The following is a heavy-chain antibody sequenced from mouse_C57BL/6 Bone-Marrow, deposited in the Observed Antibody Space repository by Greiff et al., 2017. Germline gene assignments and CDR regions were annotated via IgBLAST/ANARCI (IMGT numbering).Heavy chain of an antibody. J-gene: IGHJ1*03. CDR1: GYSFTDYT. Sequence: EVQLQQSGPELVKPGASVKISCKASGYSFTDYTMNWVKQSNGKSLEWIGVIIPNYGTTSYNHKFKGKATLTVDPSSSPADMQLNRLTSEDSAVYYCARGSSYWYFDVWGTGTTVTVAS. CDR3: ARGSSYWYFDV. V-gene: IGHV1-39*01. D-gene: IGHD1-1*01. CDR2: IIPNYGTT.